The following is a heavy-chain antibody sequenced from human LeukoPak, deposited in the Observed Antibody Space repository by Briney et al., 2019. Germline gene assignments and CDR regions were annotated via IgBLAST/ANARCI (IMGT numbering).Heavy chain of an antibody. J-gene: IGHJ3*02. D-gene: IGHD6-19*01. Sequence: RGSLRLSCAATGFTFSSYAMSWVRQAPGHGLEWISAISGSGGSTYYADSVKGRFTISRDNSKNTLYLQMNSLRAEDTDVYYCAKDTPGYSSGWYDAFDIWGQGTMVTVSS. CDR1: GFTFSSYA. CDR2: ISGSGGST. V-gene: IGHV3-23*01. CDR3: AKDTPGYSSGWYDAFDI.